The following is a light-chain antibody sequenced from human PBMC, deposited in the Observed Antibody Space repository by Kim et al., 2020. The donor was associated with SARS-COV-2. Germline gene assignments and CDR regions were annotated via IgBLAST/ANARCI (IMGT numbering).Light chain of an antibody. CDR1: QNIVTL. J-gene: IGKJ2*01. Sequence: SASVGDRVTITCRASQNIVTLFNWYQHKPGEAPKLLIYAASNLQSGVPSRFSGSGSGTDFTLTISSLQPEDFATYYCQQTYSLSYTFGQGTKLEI. CDR2: AAS. CDR3: QQTYSLSYT. V-gene: IGKV1-39*01.